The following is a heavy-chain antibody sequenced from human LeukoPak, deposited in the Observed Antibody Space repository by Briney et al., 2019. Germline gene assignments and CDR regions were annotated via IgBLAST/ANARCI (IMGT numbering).Heavy chain of an antibody. D-gene: IGHD4-11*01. V-gene: IGHV7-4-1*02. CDR1: GYTFTGYY. CDR2: INTNTGNP. Sequence: ASVKVSCKASGYTFTGYYMHWVRQAPGQGLEWMGWINTNTGNPTYAQGFTGRFVFSLDTSVSTAYLQISSLKAEDTAVYYCARAVTVTTGQNWFDPWGQGTLVTVSS. J-gene: IGHJ5*02. CDR3: ARAVTVTTGQNWFDP.